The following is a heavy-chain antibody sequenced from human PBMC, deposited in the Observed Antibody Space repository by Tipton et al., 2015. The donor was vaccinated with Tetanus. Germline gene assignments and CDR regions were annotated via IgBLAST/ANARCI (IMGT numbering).Heavy chain of an antibody. J-gene: IGHJ6*04. Sequence: GSLRLSCAASGFTFKSYTMNWVRQAPGNGLEWVAAMSGSRLTPYYADSVKGRFTISRDNSKNTVSLQLNSLTANDTAIYYCAKEALGVLNLWGKGTTVIVSS. CDR3: AKEALGVLNL. CDR2: MSGSRLTP. CDR1: GFTFKSYT. D-gene: IGHD1-14*01. V-gene: IGHV3-23*01.